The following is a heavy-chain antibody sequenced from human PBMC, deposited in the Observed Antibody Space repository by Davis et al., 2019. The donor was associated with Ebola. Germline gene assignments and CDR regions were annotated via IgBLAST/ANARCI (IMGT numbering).Heavy chain of an antibody. J-gene: IGHJ4*02. Sequence: GGSLRLSCAASGFTFQNAWMNWVRQAPGKGLEWVSSISSSSSYIYYADSVKGRFTISRDNAKNSLYLQMNSLRAEDTAVYYCARPSGSYPNHLFDYWGQGTLVTVSS. CDR2: ISSSSSYI. V-gene: IGHV3-21*01. CDR3: ARPSGSYPNHLFDY. D-gene: IGHD1-26*01. CDR1: GFTFQNAW.